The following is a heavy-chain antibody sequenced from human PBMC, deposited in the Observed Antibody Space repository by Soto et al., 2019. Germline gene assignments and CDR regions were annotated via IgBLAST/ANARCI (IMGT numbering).Heavy chain of an antibody. CDR1: GYTFTSYG. Sequence: ASVKVSCKASGYTFTSYGISWVRQAPGQGLEWMGWISAYNGNTNYAQKLQGRVTMTTDTSTSTAYMELRSLRSDDTAVYFCARVGGDRGYGENFDYWGQGTLVTGSS. D-gene: IGHD4-17*01. CDR2: ISAYNGNT. J-gene: IGHJ4*02. CDR3: ARVGGDRGYGENFDY. V-gene: IGHV1-18*01.